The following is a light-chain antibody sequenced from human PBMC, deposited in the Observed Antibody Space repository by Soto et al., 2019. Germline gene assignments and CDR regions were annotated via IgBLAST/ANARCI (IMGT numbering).Light chain of an antibody. CDR1: SSNIGSHP. CDR2: STD. CDR3: AAWDDSLKGWV. J-gene: IGLJ3*02. V-gene: IGLV1-44*01. Sequence: QSVLTHPPSASGTPGQRVTISCSGSSSNIGSHPVDWYQHLPGMAPKLLIYSTDQRPSGITDRFSGSKSGTSASLAISGLQSEDEADYYCAAWDDSLKGWVFGGGTKLTVL.